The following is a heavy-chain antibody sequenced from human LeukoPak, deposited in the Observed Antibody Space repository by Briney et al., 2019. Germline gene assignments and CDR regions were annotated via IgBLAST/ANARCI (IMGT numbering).Heavy chain of an antibody. V-gene: IGHV4-30-2*01. CDR1: GGSISSGGYS. CDR3: ARGKVTYYYDSSGYYPDAFDI. CDR2: SYHSGST. D-gene: IGHD3-22*01. Sequence: SETLSLTCAASGGSISSGGYSWRWIRQPPGKGLEWIGYSYHSGSTYYNPSLKSRVTISVDRSKNQFSLKLSSVTAADTAVYYCARGKVTYYYDSSGYYPDAFDIWGQGTMVTVSS. J-gene: IGHJ3*02.